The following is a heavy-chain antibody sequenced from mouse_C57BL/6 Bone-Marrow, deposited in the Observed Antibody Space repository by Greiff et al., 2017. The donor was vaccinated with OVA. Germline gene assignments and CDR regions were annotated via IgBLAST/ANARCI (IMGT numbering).Heavy chain of an antibody. V-gene: IGHV1-64*01. CDR2: IHPNSGST. CDR3: ASKGGLRRGYYYAMDY. D-gene: IGHD2-4*01. Sequence: QVQLQQPGAELVKPGASVKLSCKASGYTFTSSWMHWVKQRPGQGLEWIGRIHPNSGSTNYNEKFKSKATLTVDKSSSTAYMQLSSLTSEDSAVYYSASKGGLRRGYYYAMDYWGQGTSVTVSS. CDR1: GYTFTSSW. J-gene: IGHJ4*01.